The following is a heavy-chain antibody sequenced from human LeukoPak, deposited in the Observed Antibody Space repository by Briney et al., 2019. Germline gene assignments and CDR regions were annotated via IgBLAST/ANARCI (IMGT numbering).Heavy chain of an antibody. CDR2: IYYSGNT. J-gene: IGHJ5*02. V-gene: IGHV4-39*07. CDR3: TCFNWFDP. Sequence: PSETLSLTCTVSGGSISSSSYYWGWIRQPPGKGLEWIGSIYYSGNTYYNPSLESRVTMSVDTSKNQFSLKLSSVTAADTAVYYCTCFNWFDPWGQGTLVTVSS. CDR1: GGSISSSSYY. D-gene: IGHD2-15*01.